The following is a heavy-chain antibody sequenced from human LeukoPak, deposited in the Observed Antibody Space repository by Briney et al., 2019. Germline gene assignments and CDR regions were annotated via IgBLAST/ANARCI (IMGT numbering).Heavy chain of an antibody. CDR1: GFTFSSYA. D-gene: IGHD3-22*01. CDR2: ISSNGGST. V-gene: IGHV3-64*04. J-gene: IGHJ4*02. Sequence: GGSLRLACSASGFTFSSYAMHWVRQASGKGLEYVSAISSNGGSTYYADSVKGRFTISRDNSKNTLYLQMNSLRAEDTAVYYCAKGGIVVVNEVDYWGQGTLVSVSS. CDR3: AKGGIVVVNEVDY.